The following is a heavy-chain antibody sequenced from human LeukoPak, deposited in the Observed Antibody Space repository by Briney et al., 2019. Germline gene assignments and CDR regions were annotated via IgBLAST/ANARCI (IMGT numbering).Heavy chain of an antibody. CDR2: INPNSGVT. D-gene: IGHD3-22*01. Sequence: ASVKVSCKSSGYTFTGYYTRWVRQAPGQGLEWMGWINPNSGVTNYAQKFQGRVTMTRDTSISTAYMELSRLRSDDTAVYYCARTYYDSSGYVPFDYWGQGTLVTVSS. J-gene: IGHJ4*02. CDR1: GYTFTGYY. V-gene: IGHV1-2*02. CDR3: ARTYYDSSGYVPFDY.